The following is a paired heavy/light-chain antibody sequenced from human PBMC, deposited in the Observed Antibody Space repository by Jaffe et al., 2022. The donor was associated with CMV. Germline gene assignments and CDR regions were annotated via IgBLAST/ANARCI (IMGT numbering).Light chain of an antibody. CDR3: QQRKDWPLT. CDR2: DTF. J-gene: IGKJ5*01. V-gene: IGKV3-11*01. CDR1: QSVGRF. Sequence: EILLTQSPATLSLSPGERATLSCRVSQSVGRFLAWYQQKPGQAPRLLIYDTFYRATDIPARFSGSVSGTVFTLSISSVEPEDCAIYYCQQRKDWPLTFGRGTRLEIK.
Heavy chain of an antibody. V-gene: IGHV1-3*01. CDR2: MNGVTGGI. Sequence: QVQLVQSGAEVKKPGASVKISCKTSGYIFTTYILHWVRQAPGQRLEWMGWMNGVTGGITYSQKFQGRVTLTRDTSASTAYMELNSLRSEDTAVYFCTRTGEFGDYYFAFWGQGTLVTVSS. CDR3: TRTGEFGDYYFAF. CDR1: GYIFTTYI. D-gene: IGHD4-17*01. J-gene: IGHJ4*02.